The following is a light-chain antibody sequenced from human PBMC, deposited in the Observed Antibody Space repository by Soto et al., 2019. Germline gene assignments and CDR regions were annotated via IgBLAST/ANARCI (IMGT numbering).Light chain of an antibody. CDR1: QSISNY. CDR2: AAS. J-gene: IGKJ1*01. V-gene: IGKV1-39*01. Sequence: DVHMTQSPSSLPASVGYRFAIICRASQSISNYLIWYQQKPGKAPKLLIYAASSLQSGVPSRFSGSGSGTDFTLTISSLQSEDFETYYCQQSYSDPRTFGQGTKVDIK. CDR3: QQSYSDPRT.